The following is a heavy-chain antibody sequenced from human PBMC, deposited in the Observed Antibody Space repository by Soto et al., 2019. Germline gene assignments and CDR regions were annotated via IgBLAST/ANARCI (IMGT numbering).Heavy chain of an antibody. Sequence: PGGSLRLSCAASGFTFDDYGMSWVRQAPGKGLEWVSGINWNGGSTGYADSVKGRFTISRDNAKNSLYLQMNSLRAEDTALYYCARDRRFELSPAYYYGMDVWGQGTTVTVSS. J-gene: IGHJ6*01. D-gene: IGHD3-16*02. CDR2: INWNGGST. V-gene: IGHV3-20*04. CDR3: ARDRRFELSPAYYYGMDV. CDR1: GFTFDDYG.